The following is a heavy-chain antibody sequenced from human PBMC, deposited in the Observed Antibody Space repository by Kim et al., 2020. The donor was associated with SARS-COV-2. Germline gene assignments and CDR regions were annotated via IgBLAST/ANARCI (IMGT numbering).Heavy chain of an antibody. CDR1: GFTFSSYA. CDR2: ISGSGGST. J-gene: IGHJ4*02. Sequence: GGSLRLSCAASGFTFSSYAMSWVRQAPGKGLEWVSAISGSGGSTYYADSVKGRFTISRDNSKNTLYLQMNSLRAEDTAVYYCAKDQQSMVRGVTGYFDYWGQGTLVTVSS. D-gene: IGHD3-10*01. CDR3: AKDQQSMVRGVTGYFDY. V-gene: IGHV3-23*01.